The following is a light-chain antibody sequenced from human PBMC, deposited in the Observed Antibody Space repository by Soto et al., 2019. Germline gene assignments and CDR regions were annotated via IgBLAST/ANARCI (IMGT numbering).Light chain of an antibody. V-gene: IGLV2-8*01. Sequence: QSALTQPPSASGSPGQSVTISCTGTSSDVGGYNYVSWYQQHPGKAPKLMIYEVSKRPSGVPDRFSGSKSGNTASLTVSGLHAEYEADYYCSSYAGSNNFVVFGGGTQLTVL. CDR1: SSDVGGYNY. CDR3: SSYAGSNNFVV. J-gene: IGLJ2*01. CDR2: EVS.